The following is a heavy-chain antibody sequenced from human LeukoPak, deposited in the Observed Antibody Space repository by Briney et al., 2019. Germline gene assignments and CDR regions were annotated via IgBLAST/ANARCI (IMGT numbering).Heavy chain of an antibody. CDR3: ARDHCQERDCNHYYYYMDV. CDR2: IQYDRTNE. CDR1: AFTFSSYG. D-gene: IGHD2-21*02. Sequence: GGSLRLSCAASAFTFSSYGMHWVRQAPGKGLEWVAYIQYDRTNEQYAHSVKGRFRISRDNSNNILYLQMNSLRAEDTAVYYCARDHCQERDCNHYYYYMDVWGKGTTVTVSS. V-gene: IGHV3-30*02. J-gene: IGHJ6*03.